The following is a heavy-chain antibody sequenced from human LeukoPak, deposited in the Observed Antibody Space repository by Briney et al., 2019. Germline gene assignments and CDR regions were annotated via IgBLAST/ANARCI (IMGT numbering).Heavy chain of an antibody. CDR2: IYTSGST. D-gene: IGHD2-2*01. CDR1: GGSISSGSYY. Sequence: SETLSLTCTVSGGSISSGSYYWRWLRQPAGTGLEWIGRIYTSGSTNYNPSLKSRVTISVDTSKNQFSLKLSSVTAADTAVYYCARSCSSTSCYGYYYYMDVWGKGTTVTVSS. J-gene: IGHJ6*03. CDR3: ARSCSSTSCYGYYYYMDV. V-gene: IGHV4-61*02.